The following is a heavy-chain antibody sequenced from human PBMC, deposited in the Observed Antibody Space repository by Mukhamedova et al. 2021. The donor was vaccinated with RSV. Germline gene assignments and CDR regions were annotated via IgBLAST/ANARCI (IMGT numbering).Heavy chain of an antibody. J-gene: IGHJ4*02. Sequence: GKGLEWVSVIYSGGSTYYADSVKGRFTISRDNSKNTLYLQMNSLRAEDTAVYYCARGEAYSSSTDWGQGTLGTVSS. D-gene: IGHD6-6*01. CDR2: IYSGGST. CDR3: ARGEAYSSSTD. V-gene: IGHV3-53*01.